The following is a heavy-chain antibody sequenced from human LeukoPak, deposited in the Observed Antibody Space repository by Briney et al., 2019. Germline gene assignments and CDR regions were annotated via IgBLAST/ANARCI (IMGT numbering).Heavy chain of an antibody. Sequence: ASVKVSCKVSGYTLTELSMHWVRQAPGKGLEWMGGFDPEDGETIYAQKFQGRVTITRDTSASTAYMELSSLRSEDMAVYYCARDKAAAGMFDPWGQGTLVTVSS. CDR3: ARDKAAAGMFDP. J-gene: IGHJ5*02. CDR1: GYTLTELS. CDR2: FDPEDGET. V-gene: IGHV1-24*01. D-gene: IGHD6-13*01.